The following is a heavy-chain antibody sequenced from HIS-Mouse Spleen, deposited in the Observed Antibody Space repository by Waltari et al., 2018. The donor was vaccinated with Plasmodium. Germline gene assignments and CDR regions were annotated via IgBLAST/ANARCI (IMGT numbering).Heavy chain of an antibody. Sequence: PQAPGPGLEWMGWINPNSCGTNYAQKFQGRVTMTRGTSISTAYMELSRLRSDDTAVYYCARVLGYKAAAGTFVEYFQHWGQGTLVTVSS. CDR3: ARVLGYKAAAGTFVEYFQH. CDR2: INPNSCGT. V-gene: IGHV1-2*02. D-gene: IGHD6-13*01. J-gene: IGHJ1*01.